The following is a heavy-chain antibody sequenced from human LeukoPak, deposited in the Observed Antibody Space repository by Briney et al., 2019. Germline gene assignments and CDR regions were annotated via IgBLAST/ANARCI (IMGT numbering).Heavy chain of an antibody. CDR2: IYTSGST. CDR1: GGSISSGSYY. J-gene: IGHJ5*02. CDR3: AREPQGGGSGWFDP. D-gene: IGHD3-16*01. Sequence: PSQTLSLTCTVSGGSISSGSYYWSWIRQPAGKGLEWIGRIYTSGSTNYNPSLKSRVTISVDTSKNQFSLKLSSVTAADTAVYYCAREPQGGGSGWFDPWGQGTLVTVSS. V-gene: IGHV4-61*02.